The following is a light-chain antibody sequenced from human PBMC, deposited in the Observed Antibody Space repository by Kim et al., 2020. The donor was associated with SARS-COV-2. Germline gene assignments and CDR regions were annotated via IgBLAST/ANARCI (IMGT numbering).Light chain of an antibody. J-gene: IGKJ4*01. V-gene: IGKV3-11*01. Sequence: DIILTQSPATLSLSPGERATLSCRVSQSVGTFLAWYQQKPGQAPRLLMYDASNRATGTPARFSGSGSGTDFTLTISSLEPEDFALYYCEQRYNWPLTFGGGTKVDIK. CDR2: DAS. CDR1: QSVGTF. CDR3: EQRYNWPLT.